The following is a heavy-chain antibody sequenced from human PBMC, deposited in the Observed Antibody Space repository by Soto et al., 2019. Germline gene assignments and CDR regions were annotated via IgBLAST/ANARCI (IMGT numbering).Heavy chain of an antibody. V-gene: IGHV3-74*01. J-gene: IGHJ4*02. CDR3: ARVYYYDSRGQRTYYLDS. CDR1: GFTFSNSW. D-gene: IGHD3-22*01. Sequence: PGGSLRLSCAASGFTFSNSWMHWVRQAPGKGLVWVSRIKSDGTYTNYADSVKGRFTISRDNAESTLYLQMNSLRAEDTAVYYCARVYYYDSRGQRTYYLDSWGQGT. CDR2: IKSDGTYT.